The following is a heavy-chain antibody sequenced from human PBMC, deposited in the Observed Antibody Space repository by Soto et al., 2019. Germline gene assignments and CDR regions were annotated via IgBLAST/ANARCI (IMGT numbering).Heavy chain of an antibody. CDR2: IYTSGGT. Sequence: PSETLSLTCTVSGGSISSYYWSWIRQPAGKGLEWIGRIYTSGGTNYNPSLKSRVTMSVDTSKNQFSLKLSSVTAADTAVYYGARVGKLELQGGAFDIWGQGTMVTVSS. J-gene: IGHJ3*02. V-gene: IGHV4-4*07. CDR3: ARVGKLELQGGAFDI. D-gene: IGHD1-7*01. CDR1: GGSISSYY.